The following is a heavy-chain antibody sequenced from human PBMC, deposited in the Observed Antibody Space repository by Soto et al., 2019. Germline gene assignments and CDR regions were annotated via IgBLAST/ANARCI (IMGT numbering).Heavy chain of an antibody. CDR2: ISYDGNNK. CDR3: GRCSSTSCHLGSDF. Sequence: QVQLVESGGGVVQPGRSLRLSCAASGFTFSSYAMNWVRQAPGKGLEWVALISYDGNNKYYADSVKGRFTISRDSSKNTLYLQMNSLRDADTAFYYCGRCSSTSCHLGSDFWGQGTPVTVSS. J-gene: IGHJ4*02. D-gene: IGHD2-2*01. CDR1: GFTFSSYA. V-gene: IGHV3-30-3*01.